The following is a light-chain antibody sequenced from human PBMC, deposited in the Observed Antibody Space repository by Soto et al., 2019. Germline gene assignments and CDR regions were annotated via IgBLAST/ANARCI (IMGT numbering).Light chain of an antibody. CDR3: SSYGGGTTFYV. CDR1: NVGSKS. V-gene: IGLV3-21*02. J-gene: IGLJ1*01. CDR2: DDS. Sequence: SYELTQPPSVSVAPGQTATVTCGGNNVGSKSVHWYQQKPGQAPVLVVYDDSDRPSGIPERFSGSNSGNTASLTIYRLQPEDEADYYCSSYGGGTTFYVFGTGTKLTVL.